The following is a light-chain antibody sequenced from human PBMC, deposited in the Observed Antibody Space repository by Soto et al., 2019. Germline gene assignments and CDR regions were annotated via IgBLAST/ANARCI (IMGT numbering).Light chain of an antibody. CDR2: GAS. V-gene: IGKV3-20*01. CDR1: QSLGSTF. CDR3: HQYGTLPLS. Sequence: PGDRATLSCRASQSLGSTFLAWYQQKSGQSPRHLIYGASDRATDIPDRFSGSGSGADFTLTISRLEPEDFAVYFCHQYGTLPLSFGGGTKVEIK. J-gene: IGKJ4*01.